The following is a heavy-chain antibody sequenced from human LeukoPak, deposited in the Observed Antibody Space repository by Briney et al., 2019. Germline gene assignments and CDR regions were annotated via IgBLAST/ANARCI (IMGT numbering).Heavy chain of an antibody. D-gene: IGHD3-10*01. Sequence: GGSLRLSCAASGFTFRSYGMHWVRQAPGRGLEWVAVISYDGSNEYYVDPVKGRFNISRDNSKNTLYLQMHSLRVEDTARYYCARDELGEPTYYFDYWGQGTLVTVSS. CDR3: ARDELGEPTYYFDY. CDR2: ISYDGSNE. J-gene: IGHJ4*02. V-gene: IGHV3-30*03. CDR1: GFTFRSYG.